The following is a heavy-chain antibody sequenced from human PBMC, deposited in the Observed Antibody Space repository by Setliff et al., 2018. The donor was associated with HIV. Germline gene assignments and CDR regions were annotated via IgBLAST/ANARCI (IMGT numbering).Heavy chain of an antibody. Sequence: ASVKVSCKASGYIFTNYDINWVRQATGQRREWMGWMNGNTGDTGYAQKFQGRVTMTRDTATNTAYLELSSLTSEDTAVYYCATVRRYYYDSSGQEYFQHWGQGTLVTVSS. CDR3: ATVRRYYYDSSGQEYFQH. CDR1: GYIFTNYD. D-gene: IGHD3-22*01. V-gene: IGHV1-8*02. CDR2: MNGNTGDT. J-gene: IGHJ1*01.